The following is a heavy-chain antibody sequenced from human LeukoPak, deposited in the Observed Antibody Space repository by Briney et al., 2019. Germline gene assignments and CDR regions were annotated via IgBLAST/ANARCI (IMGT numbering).Heavy chain of an antibody. Sequence: PGGSLRLSCAASGFTFSSYGMPWVRQAPGKGLEWVAVISYDGSNKYYADSVKGRFTISRDNSKNTLYLQMNSLRAEDTAVYYCAKDGASGDYYDSSGLFDYWGQGTLVTVSS. CDR3: AKDGASGDYYDSSGLFDY. J-gene: IGHJ4*02. CDR1: GFTFSSYG. D-gene: IGHD3-22*01. CDR2: ISYDGSNK. V-gene: IGHV3-30*18.